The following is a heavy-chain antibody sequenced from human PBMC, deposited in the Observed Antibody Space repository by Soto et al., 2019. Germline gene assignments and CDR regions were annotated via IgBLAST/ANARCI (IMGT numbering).Heavy chain of an antibody. J-gene: IGHJ6*02. Sequence: GGSLRLSCAASGFTFGSYGMSWVRQAPGKGLEWVANIKQDGSEKYYVDSVKGRFTISRDNAKNSLYLQMNSLRAEDTAVYYCARFYYDSSGYLPSPYYYYYGMDVWGQGTTVTVSS. V-gene: IGHV3-7*04. CDR2: IKQDGSEK. D-gene: IGHD3-22*01. CDR3: ARFYYDSSGYLPSPYYYYYGMDV. CDR1: GFTFGSYG.